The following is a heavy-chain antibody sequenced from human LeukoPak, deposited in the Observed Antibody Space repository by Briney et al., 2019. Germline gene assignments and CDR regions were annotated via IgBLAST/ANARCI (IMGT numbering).Heavy chain of an antibody. CDR3: ARGGNPPGKRITMVRGVIITSWFDP. V-gene: IGHV3-7*01. D-gene: IGHD3-10*01. CDR2: IKQDGSVK. J-gene: IGHJ5*02. Sequence: GGSLRLSCAASGFTCTNYWMSWVRQAPGKGLEWVANIKQDGSVKYYVDSVKGRFTISRDNSKNSLYLQVSSLRAEDTAVYYCARGGNPPGKRITMVRGVIITSWFDPWGQGTLVTVSS. CDR1: GFTCTNYW.